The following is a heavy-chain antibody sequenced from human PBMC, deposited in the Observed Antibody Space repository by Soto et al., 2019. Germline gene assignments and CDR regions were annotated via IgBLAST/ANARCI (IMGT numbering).Heavy chain of an antibody. V-gene: IGHV1-18*01. D-gene: IGHD5-18*01. CDR3: ARDLFGPRATWIQLWLPSY. Sequence: GASVKVSCKASGYTFTSYGISWVRQAPGQGLEWMGWISAYNGNTNYAQKLQGRVTMTTDTSTSTAYMELRSLRSDDTAVYYCARDLFGPRATWIQLWLPSYWGQGTLVTSPQ. CDR1: GYTFTSYG. J-gene: IGHJ4*02. CDR2: ISAYNGNT.